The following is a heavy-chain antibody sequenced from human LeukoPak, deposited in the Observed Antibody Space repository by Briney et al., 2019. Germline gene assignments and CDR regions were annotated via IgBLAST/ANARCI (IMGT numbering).Heavy chain of an antibody. J-gene: IGHJ4*02. CDR2: ISGSGGST. Sequence: PGGSLRLSCAASGFTFSSYAMSWVRQAPGKGLEWVSAISGSGGSTGYADSVKGRFTMSRDNSKNTLFLQMNSLRAEDTAIYYCAKGPLGSCSGGRCYPFDYWGQGSLVTVSS. CDR1: GFTFSSYA. D-gene: IGHD2-15*01. V-gene: IGHV3-23*01. CDR3: AKGPLGSCSGGRCYPFDY.